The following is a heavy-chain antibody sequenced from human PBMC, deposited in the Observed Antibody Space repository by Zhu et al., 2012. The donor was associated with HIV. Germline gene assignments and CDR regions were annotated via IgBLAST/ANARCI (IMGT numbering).Heavy chain of an antibody. D-gene: IGHD4/OR15-4a*01. J-gene: IGHJ4*02. Sequence: QVQLQESGPGLVKPSETLSLTCTVSGDSINNIYYYWSWIRQPPGKGLEWIGFFRPTFSPDYNPSLRSRVAILLDTSKNQFSLTLNSVTAADTAVHYCARAIEYGGNPLDSWGQGNAGRPSPQ. CDR2: FRPTFSP. V-gene: IGHV4-61*01. CDR1: GDSINNIYYY. CDR3: ARAIEYGGNPLDS.